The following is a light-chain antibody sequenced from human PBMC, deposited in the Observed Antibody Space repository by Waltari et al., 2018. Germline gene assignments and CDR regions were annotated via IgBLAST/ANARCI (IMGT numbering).Light chain of an antibody. CDR1: SSDVGGYNY. CDR2: AVS. J-gene: IGLJ2*01. Sequence: QSALTQPASVSGSPGQTITISCTGSSSDVGGYNYVSWYQQYRGTAPNLMIYAVSNRPSGISDRFSGSKSGNTASLTISGLRAEDEADYYCSSYTSSGSLAFGGGTKVTVL. V-gene: IGLV2-14*01. CDR3: SSYTSSGSLA.